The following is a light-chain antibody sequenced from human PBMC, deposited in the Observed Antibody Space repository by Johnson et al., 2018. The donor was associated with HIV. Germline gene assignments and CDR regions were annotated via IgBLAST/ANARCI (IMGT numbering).Light chain of an antibody. CDR2: DNN. J-gene: IGLJ1*01. CDR1: SSNIGNNY. V-gene: IGLV1-51*01. Sequence: SVLTQPPSVSAAPGQKVTISCSGSSSNIGNNYVSWYQQLPGTAPKLLIYDNNKRPSGIPDRFSGSKSGTSAILGITGLQTGDEADYYCGTWDSSLSAGVFGTGTKVTVL. CDR3: GTWDSSLSAGV.